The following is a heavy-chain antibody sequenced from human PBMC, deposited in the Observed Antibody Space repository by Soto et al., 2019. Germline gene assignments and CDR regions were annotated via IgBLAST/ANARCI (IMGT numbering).Heavy chain of an antibody. J-gene: IGHJ6*02. V-gene: IGHV4-34*01. CDR3: ARVNGWNFYSAVLYYYYGMDV. CDR2: INHSGST. CDR1: GGSFSGYY. D-gene: IGHD1-7*01. Sequence: KTSEMLSLTCAVYGGSFSGYYWSWIRQPPGKGLEWIGEINHSGSTNYNPSLKSRVTISVDTSKNQFSLKLSSVTAADTAVYYCARVNGWNFYSAVLYYYYGMDVWGQGTTVTV.